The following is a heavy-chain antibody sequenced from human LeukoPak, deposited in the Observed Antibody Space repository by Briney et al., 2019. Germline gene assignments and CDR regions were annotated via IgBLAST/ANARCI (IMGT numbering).Heavy chain of an antibody. D-gene: IGHD5-18*01. V-gene: IGHV1-69*13. CDR2: IIPIFGTA. CDR3: ARVARYSYVHFDY. J-gene: IGHJ4*02. CDR1: GGTFSSYA. Sequence: SVKVSCKASGGTFSSYAISWVRQAPGQGLEWMGGIIPIFGTANYAQKFQGKVTITADESTSTAYMELSSLRSEDTAVYYCARVARYSYVHFDYWGQGTLVTVSS.